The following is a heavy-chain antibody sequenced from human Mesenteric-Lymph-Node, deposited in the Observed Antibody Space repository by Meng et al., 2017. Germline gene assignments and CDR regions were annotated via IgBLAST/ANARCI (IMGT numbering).Heavy chain of an antibody. D-gene: IGHD4-17*01. J-gene: IGHJ4*02. CDR1: GGSISSGGYY. CDR3: AREGFRMNDYGDYPPYY. Sequence: SETLSLTCTVSGGSISSGGYYWSWIRQHPGKGLEWIGYIYYSGSTYYNPSLKRRVTISVDTSKNQFSLKLSSVTAADTAVYYCAREGFRMNDYGDYPPYYWGQGTLVTVSS. CDR2: IYYSGST. V-gene: IGHV4-31*03.